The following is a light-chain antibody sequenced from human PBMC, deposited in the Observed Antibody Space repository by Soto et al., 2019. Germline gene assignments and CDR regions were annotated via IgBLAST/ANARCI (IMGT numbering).Light chain of an antibody. Sequence: DIQLTQSPATLSASVGDRVTITCRASQSVSRWLAWYQQKPGKAPKLLIYKASTLESGVPSRFSGSGSGTEFTLAISSLQPDDSATYYCQQYNDNWTFGQGTKVDIK. V-gene: IGKV1-5*03. CDR2: KAS. CDR3: QQYNDNWT. CDR1: QSVSRW. J-gene: IGKJ1*01.